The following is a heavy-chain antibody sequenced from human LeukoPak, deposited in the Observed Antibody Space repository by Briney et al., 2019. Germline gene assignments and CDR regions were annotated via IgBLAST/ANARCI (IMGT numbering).Heavy chain of an antibody. D-gene: IGHD6-19*01. Sequence: GGSLRLSCAASGFTFSSYAMNWVRQTPGKGLEWVSTISGSGSTTYYADSVKGRFTISRDNFKTTLYLQMNTLRTEDMAVYYCAKDLRGSGWYFDYWGQGTLVAVSS. CDR3: AKDLRGSGWYFDY. CDR1: GFTFSSYA. J-gene: IGHJ4*02. V-gene: IGHV3-23*01. CDR2: ISGSGSTT.